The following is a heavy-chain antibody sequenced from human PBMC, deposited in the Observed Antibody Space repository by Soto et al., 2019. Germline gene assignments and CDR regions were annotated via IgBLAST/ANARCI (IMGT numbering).Heavy chain of an antibody. J-gene: IGHJ4*02. CDR3: ASGTYDSSGYLPFDY. D-gene: IGHD3-22*01. Sequence: GGSLRLSCAASGFTFSSYSMNWVRQAPGKGLEWVSYISSSSSTIYYADSVKGRFTISRDNAKNSLYLQMNSLRDEDTAVYYCASGTYDSSGYLPFDYWGQGTLVTVSS. CDR1: GFTFSSYS. V-gene: IGHV3-48*02. CDR2: ISSSSSTI.